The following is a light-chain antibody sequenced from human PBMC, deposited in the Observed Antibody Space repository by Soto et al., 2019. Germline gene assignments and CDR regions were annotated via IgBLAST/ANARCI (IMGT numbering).Light chain of an antibody. CDR3: QQYGSSGLYT. J-gene: IGKJ2*01. V-gene: IGKV3-20*01. CDR1: QSVSSSY. Sequence: EIVLTQSPGTLSLSPGERATLSCRASQSVSSSYLAWYQQKPGQAPSLLIYRASSRATGIPDRFSGSGSGTDFTLTISRLEPEDFAVYYCQQYGSSGLYTFGQGTKLEIK. CDR2: RAS.